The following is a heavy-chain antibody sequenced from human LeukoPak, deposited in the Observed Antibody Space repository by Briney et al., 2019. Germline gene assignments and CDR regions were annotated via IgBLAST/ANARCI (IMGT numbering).Heavy chain of an antibody. V-gene: IGHV1-69*05. Sequence: SVKVSCKASGGTFSSYAISWVRQAPGRGLEWMGRIITIFGTANYAQKFQGRVTITTDESTSTAYMELSSLRSEDTAVYYCARDLESGTYGDYFPNWGQGTMVTVSS. CDR2: IITIFGTA. CDR1: GGTFSSYA. J-gene: IGHJ3*01. D-gene: IGHD4-17*01. CDR3: ARDLESGTYGDYFPN.